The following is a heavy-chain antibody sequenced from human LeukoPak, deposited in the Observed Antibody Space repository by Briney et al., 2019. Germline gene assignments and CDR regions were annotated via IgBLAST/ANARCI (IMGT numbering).Heavy chain of an antibody. CDR3: AANAGQWLVPYDF. CDR1: GFTFSSHA. Sequence: GGSLRLCCAASGFTFSSHAMNWVRQAPGKGLEWASTISASGGSTYYAASVRGRFTISRDNSRNTLNLQLSNLRAEDTAVYYCAANAGQWLVPYDFWGQGTLVTVSS. V-gene: IGHV3-23*01. CDR2: ISASGGST. J-gene: IGHJ4*02. D-gene: IGHD6-19*01.